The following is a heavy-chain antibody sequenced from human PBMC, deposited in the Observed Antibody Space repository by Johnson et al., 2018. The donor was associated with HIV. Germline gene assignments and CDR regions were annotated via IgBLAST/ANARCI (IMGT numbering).Heavy chain of an antibody. CDR3: ARGSLSGSPDI. CDR1: GFIFSSYV. Sequence: QMQLVESGGGVVQPGRSLRLSCAASGFIFSSYVMYWVRQAPGKGLEWVAVISYDGSNKYYADSVKGRFTISRDNSKNTLYLQMNSLRAEDTAVYYCARGSLSGSPDIWGQGTMVTVSS. J-gene: IGHJ3*02. D-gene: IGHD1-26*01. CDR2: ISYDGSNK. V-gene: IGHV3-30*04.